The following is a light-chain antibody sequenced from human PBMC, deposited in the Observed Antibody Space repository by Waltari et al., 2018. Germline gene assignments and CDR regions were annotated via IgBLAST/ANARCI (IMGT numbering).Light chain of an antibody. CDR1: TLITYY. V-gene: IGLV3-19*01. CDR2: GEK. Sequence: SSELTQDPAVSVALGQTVRNTCQGDTLITYYARWYRQKPGQAPALVIYGEKHRPSGIPDRFSGASSGSTAALARAGSRAEEEADYFCNSRDSTGDQYVFGPGTKVTVL. J-gene: IGLJ1*01. CDR3: NSRDSTGDQYV.